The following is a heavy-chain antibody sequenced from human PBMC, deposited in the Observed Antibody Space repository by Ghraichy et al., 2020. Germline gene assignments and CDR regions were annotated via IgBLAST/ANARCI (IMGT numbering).Heavy chain of an antibody. Sequence: ETLNISCTVSGGSVSSGSYYWSWIRQPPGKGLEWIGYIYYSGSTNYNPSLKSRVTISVDTSKNQFSLKLSSVTAADTAVYYCACSSSGYYGPDAFDIWGQGTMVTVSS. CDR1: GGSVSSGSYY. V-gene: IGHV4-61*01. CDR3: ACSSSGYYGPDAFDI. CDR2: IYYSGST. D-gene: IGHD3-22*01. J-gene: IGHJ3*02.